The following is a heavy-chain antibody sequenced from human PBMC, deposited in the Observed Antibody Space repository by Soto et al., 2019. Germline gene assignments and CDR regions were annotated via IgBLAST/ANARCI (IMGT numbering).Heavy chain of an antibody. CDR3: ARHHVRGRTIAGAAEF. V-gene: IGHV4-34*01. D-gene: IGHD1-26*01. Sequence: SETLSLTCAVYGGSLSGYYLSWIRQPPGKALEWIGEINHSGNTNYNPSLKSRVTISVDTSKNQLFLNLTSVTAADTAMYYCARHHVRGRTIAGAAEFWGQGTLVTVSS. CDR1: GGSLSGYY. CDR2: INHSGNT. J-gene: IGHJ4*02.